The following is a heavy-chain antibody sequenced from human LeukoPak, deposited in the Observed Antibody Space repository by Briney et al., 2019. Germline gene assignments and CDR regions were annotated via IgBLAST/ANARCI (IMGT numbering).Heavy chain of an antibody. CDR1: GYTFTSYG. CDR3: ALTSSGWLPYYFDY. Sequence: ASVKVSCKASGYTFTSYGINWVRQAPGQGLEWMGGISGYDGNTKYAEKFQDRATMTTDTSTSTAYMELRTLRSDDTVVYYCALTSSGWLPYYFDYWGQGTLVTASS. CDR2: ISGYDGNT. J-gene: IGHJ4*02. D-gene: IGHD6-19*01. V-gene: IGHV1-18*01.